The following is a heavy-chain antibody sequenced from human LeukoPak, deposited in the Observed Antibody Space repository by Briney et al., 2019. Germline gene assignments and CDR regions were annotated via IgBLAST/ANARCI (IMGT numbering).Heavy chain of an antibody. CDR1: GFIVSSNY. V-gene: IGHV3-53*01. CDR3: ASQLTAVNLRDY. CDR2: IYSGGST. Sequence: GGSLRLPCAASGFIVSSNYMSWVRQAPGKGLEWVSVIYSGGSTYYADSVKGRFTISRDNSKNTLYLQMNSLRAEDTAVYYCASQLTAVNLRDYWGQGTLVTVSS. J-gene: IGHJ4*02. D-gene: IGHD2-2*01.